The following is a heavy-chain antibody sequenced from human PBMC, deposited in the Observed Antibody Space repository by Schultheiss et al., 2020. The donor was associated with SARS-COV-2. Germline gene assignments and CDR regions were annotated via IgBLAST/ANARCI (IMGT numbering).Heavy chain of an antibody. CDR1: GYSFTSYW. CDR2: IYPGDSDT. CDR3: ATPQYSSGWHGNFDY. J-gene: IGHJ4*02. V-gene: IGHV5-51*01. Sequence: GGSLRLSCKGSGYSFTSYWIGWVRQMPGKGLEWMGIIYPGDSDTRYSPSFQGQVTISADKSISTAYLQWSSLKASDTAMYYCATPQYSSGWHGNFDYWGQGTLVTVSS. D-gene: IGHD6-19*01.